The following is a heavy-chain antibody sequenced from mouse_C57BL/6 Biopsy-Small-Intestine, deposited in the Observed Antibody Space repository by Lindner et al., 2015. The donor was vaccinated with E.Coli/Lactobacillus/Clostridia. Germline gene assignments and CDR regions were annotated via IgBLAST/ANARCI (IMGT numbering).Heavy chain of an antibody. D-gene: IGHD1-1*02. J-gene: IGHJ4*01. CDR2: INSNNGGA. Sequence: SVKVSCKTSGYTFSAYNIHWVRQAPGQGLEWMGRINSNNGGAKFVQKFQGRVTMTRDKSTSTAYMELRGLRSNDTAMYYCARHSTLFGGDSLELYYWGQGTLVTVSS. CDR3: ARHSTLFGGDSLELYY. V-gene: IGHV1-18*01. CDR1: GYTFSAYN.